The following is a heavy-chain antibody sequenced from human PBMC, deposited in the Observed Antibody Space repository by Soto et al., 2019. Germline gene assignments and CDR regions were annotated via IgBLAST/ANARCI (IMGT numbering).Heavy chain of an antibody. CDR1: GGSISSGGYY. J-gene: IGHJ6*02. V-gene: IGHV4-31*03. CDR2: IYYSGST. CDR3: ARGQVGSMDV. Sequence: SETLSLTCTVSGGSISSGGYYWNWIRQHPGKGLEWIGYIYYSGSTYYNPSLKSRVTISVDTSKNQFSLKLSSVTAADTAVYYCARGQVGSMDVWGQGTTVTVSS. D-gene: IGHD3-10*01.